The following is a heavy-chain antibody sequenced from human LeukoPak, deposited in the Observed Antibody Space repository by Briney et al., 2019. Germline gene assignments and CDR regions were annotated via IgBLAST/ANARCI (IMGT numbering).Heavy chain of an antibody. J-gene: IGHJ6*02. CDR2: IYYSGST. D-gene: IGHD6-13*01. V-gene: IGHV4-39*01. Sequence: SETLSLTCTVSGGSISSSSFYWGWIRQPPGRGLEWIGSIYYSGSTYYNPSLKSRVTMSVDTSKNQFSLKLSSVTAADTAVYYCARQTGAAGAFNYYYYYGIDVWGQGTTVTVYS. CDR1: GGSISSSSFY. CDR3: ARQTGAAGAFNYYYYYGIDV.